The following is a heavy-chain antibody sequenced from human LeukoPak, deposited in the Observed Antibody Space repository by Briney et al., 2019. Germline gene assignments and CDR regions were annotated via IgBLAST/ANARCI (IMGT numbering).Heavy chain of an antibody. CDR3: AKDRWYGDYVDYYYMDV. J-gene: IGHJ6*03. V-gene: IGHV3-23*01. CDR2: ISGSGGST. D-gene: IGHD4-17*01. Sequence: GGTLRLSCAASGFTFSSYGMSWVRQAPGKGLEWVSAISGSGGSTYYADSVKGRFTISRDNSKNTLYLQMNSLRAEGTAVYYCAKDRWYGDYVDYYYMDVWGKGTTVTISS. CDR1: GFTFSSYG.